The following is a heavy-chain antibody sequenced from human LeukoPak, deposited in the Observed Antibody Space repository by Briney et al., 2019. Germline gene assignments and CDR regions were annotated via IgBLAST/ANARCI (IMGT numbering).Heavy chain of an antibody. CDR3: ARGPPNWGYDY. D-gene: IGHD7-27*01. CDR2: MSPNSGDT. CDR1: GYTFTSYD. Sequence: ASVKVSCKASGYTFTSYDFNWVRQATGQRPERMGWMSPNSGDTGYAQKFQDRVTMTRNTSISTAYMELSSLRSDDTAVYYCARGPPNWGYDYWGPGTLVTVSP. J-gene: IGHJ4*02. V-gene: IGHV1-8*01.